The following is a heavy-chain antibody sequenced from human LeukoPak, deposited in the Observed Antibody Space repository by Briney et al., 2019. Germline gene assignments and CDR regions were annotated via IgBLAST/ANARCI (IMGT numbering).Heavy chain of an antibody. Sequence: GGSLRLSCAASGFSLSSYSMDWFRQTPGKGLEWISYISSSSNTIYYADSVEGRFTISRDNAKNALYLQMNSLGAEDTAVYYCASESEQQLAIDYWGQGTLVTVSS. CDR2: ISSSSNTI. D-gene: IGHD6-13*01. J-gene: IGHJ4*02. CDR1: GFSLSSYS. V-gene: IGHV3-48*01. CDR3: ASESEQQLAIDY.